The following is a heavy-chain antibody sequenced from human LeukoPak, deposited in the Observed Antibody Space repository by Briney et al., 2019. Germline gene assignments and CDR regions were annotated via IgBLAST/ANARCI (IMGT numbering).Heavy chain of an antibody. V-gene: IGHV4-4*07. Sequence: SETLSLTCTVSGDSMSDYYWSWIRQSAEKELEWIGRIYATGSTNYNPSLKSRVTMSVDTSKNQFSLKLKSVTAADTAIYYCARDGYNYDSSGRLTFDYWGQGTLVTVSS. D-gene: IGHD3-22*01. CDR2: IYATGST. CDR3: ARDGYNYDSSGRLTFDY. J-gene: IGHJ4*02. CDR1: GDSMSDYY.